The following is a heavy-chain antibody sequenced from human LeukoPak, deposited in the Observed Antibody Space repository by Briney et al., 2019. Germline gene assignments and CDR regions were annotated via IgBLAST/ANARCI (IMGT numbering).Heavy chain of an antibody. Sequence: GGSLTLSCAASGFKFSIYVMSWVRQAPGKGLEWVSLIRTDGTAYYPDSVKGRFSVFRHNSRNTLYLQINSLRADDTATYYCAKGGWVSPFEYWGQGSLVTVPS. CDR2: IRTDGTA. V-gene: IGHV3-23*01. D-gene: IGHD6-19*01. J-gene: IGHJ4*02. CDR1: GFKFSIYV. CDR3: AKGGWVSPFEY.